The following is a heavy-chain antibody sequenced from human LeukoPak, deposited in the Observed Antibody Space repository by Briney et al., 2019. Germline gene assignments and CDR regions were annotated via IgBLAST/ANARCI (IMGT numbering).Heavy chain of an antibody. D-gene: IGHD2-21*02. CDR1: GYSISSGYY. CDR2: IYHSGST. V-gene: IGHV4-38-2*01. Sequence: SETLSLTCAVSGYSISSGYYWGWIRQPPGKGLEWIGSIYHSGSTYYNPSLKSRVTISVDTSKNQFSLKLSSVTAADTAVYYRARGLGGGDGGWGQGTLVTVSS. J-gene: IGHJ4*02. CDR3: ARGLGGGDGG.